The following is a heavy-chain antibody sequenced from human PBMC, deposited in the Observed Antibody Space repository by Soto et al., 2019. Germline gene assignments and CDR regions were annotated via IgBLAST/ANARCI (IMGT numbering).Heavy chain of an antibody. CDR2: ISYDGSNK. D-gene: IGHD2-15*01. V-gene: IGHV3-30*18. CDR3: AKALVGVTTVEKRYYYYGMDV. CDR1: GFTFSSYG. J-gene: IGHJ6*02. Sequence: GGSLRLSCAASGFTFSSYGMHWVRQAPGKGLEWVAVISYDGSNKYYADSVKGRFTISRDNSKNTLYLQMNSLRAEDTAVYYCAKALVGVTTVEKRYYYYGMDVWGQGTTVTVSS.